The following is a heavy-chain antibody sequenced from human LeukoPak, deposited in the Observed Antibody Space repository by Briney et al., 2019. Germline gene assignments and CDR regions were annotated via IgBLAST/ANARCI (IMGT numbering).Heavy chain of an antibody. CDR1: GGSISSYY. Sequence: SATLSLTCAVSGGSISSYYWSWIRQPPGKGLEWIGYIYYSGSTNYNPSLKSRVTISVDTSKNQFSLQLSSVTAADTAVYYCARSVEGYCSGGSCYSYSYYMDVWGKGTTVTVSS. D-gene: IGHD2-15*01. J-gene: IGHJ6*03. CDR3: ARSVEGYCSGGSCYSYSYYMDV. V-gene: IGHV4-59*01. CDR2: IYYSGST.